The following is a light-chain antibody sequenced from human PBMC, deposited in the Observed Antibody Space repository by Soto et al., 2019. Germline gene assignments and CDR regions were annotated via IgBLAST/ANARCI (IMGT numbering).Light chain of an antibody. CDR3: HEYSSTFWT. CDR1: QSISSSY. Sequence: EIVLTQSPGTLSLSPGERATLSCRASQSISSSYLAWYQQKTGQAPRLLVYGASSRATGMQDRFSGSGSGTDFALTSSRMEPEDFALYYCHEYSSTFWTFGQGTKVEIK. J-gene: IGKJ1*01. V-gene: IGKV3-20*01. CDR2: GAS.